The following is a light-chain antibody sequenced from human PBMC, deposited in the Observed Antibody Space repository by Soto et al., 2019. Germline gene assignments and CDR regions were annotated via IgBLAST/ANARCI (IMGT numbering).Light chain of an antibody. Sequence: QSALTQPASVSGSPGQSITISCTGTSSDVGGYNYVSWYQQHPGKAPKLMIFDVSNRPSGVSNRFSGSKSGNTASLTISGLQAEAESDYYCSSYASSSTLFGGGTKLTVL. CDR1: SSDVGGYNY. CDR2: DVS. J-gene: IGLJ2*01. CDR3: SSYASSSTL. V-gene: IGLV2-14*03.